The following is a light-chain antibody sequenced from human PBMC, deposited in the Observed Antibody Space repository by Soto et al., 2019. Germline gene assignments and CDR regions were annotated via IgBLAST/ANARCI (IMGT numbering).Light chain of an antibody. CDR1: QSVSSY. J-gene: IGKJ4*01. V-gene: IGKV3-20*01. Sequence: EIMLTQSPGTLSLSPGERAALSCRASQSVSSYLAWYQQKPGQAPRLLIYDASNRATGIPARFSGSGSGTDFTLTISRLEPEDFAVYYCQQFATSPLTFGGGTKVDIK. CDR2: DAS. CDR3: QQFATSPLT.